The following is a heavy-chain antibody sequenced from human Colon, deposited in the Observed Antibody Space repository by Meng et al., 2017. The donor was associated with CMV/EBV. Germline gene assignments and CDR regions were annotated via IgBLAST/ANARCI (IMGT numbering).Heavy chain of an antibody. J-gene: IGHJ6*02. D-gene: IGHD3-3*01. CDR3: AKDFWSGYYISNYYGMDV. V-gene: IGHV3-23*01. Sequence: GESLKISCAASGFTFSSYAMSWVRQAPGKGLEWVSAISGTVDTTYYADSAKGRFTISRDSSKDTLYLQMNSLRAEDMAVYYCAKDFWSGYYISNYYGMDVWGQGTTVTVSS. CDR1: GFTFSSYA. CDR2: ISGTVDTT.